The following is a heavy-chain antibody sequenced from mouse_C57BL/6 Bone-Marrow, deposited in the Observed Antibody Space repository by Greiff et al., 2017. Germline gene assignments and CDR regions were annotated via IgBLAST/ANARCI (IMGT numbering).Heavy chain of an antibody. CDR2: IRNKANGYTT. Sequence: DVMLVESGGGLVQPGGFTFTDYYMSWVRQPPGKALEWLGFIRNKANGYTTEYSASVKGRFTISRDNSQSILYLQMNALRAEDSATYYCASLYYGNYSFAYWGQGTLVTVSA. J-gene: IGHJ3*01. CDR3: ASLYYGNYSFAY. V-gene: IGHV7-3*01. D-gene: IGHD2-1*01. CDR1: FTFTDYY.